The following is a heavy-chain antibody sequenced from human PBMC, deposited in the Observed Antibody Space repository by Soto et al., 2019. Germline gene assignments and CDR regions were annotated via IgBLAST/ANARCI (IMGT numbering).Heavy chain of an antibody. CDR3: ARDTDYYGSGDNWFDP. CDR1: GYTFTNYG. V-gene: IGHV1-18*01. J-gene: IGHJ5*02. D-gene: IGHD3-10*01. CDR2: VSPYNGNT. Sequence: GASVKVSCKASGYTFTNYGISWVRQAPGQGLEWIAWVSPYNGNTNYAQTVQGRVTMTTDTSTSTAYMELRSLRSDDTAVYYCARDTDYYGSGDNWFDPWGQGTLVTVSS.